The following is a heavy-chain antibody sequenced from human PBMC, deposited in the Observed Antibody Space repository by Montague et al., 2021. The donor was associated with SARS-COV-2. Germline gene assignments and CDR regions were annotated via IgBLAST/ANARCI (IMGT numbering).Heavy chain of an antibody. V-gene: IGHV4-59*01. D-gene: IGHD5-18*01. CDR2: IYDTGNT. CDR3: ARDFRLQLWQTNYYFGL. CDR1: GGSISGYY. J-gene: IGHJ2*01. Sequence: SETLSLTCTASGGSISGYYWSWIRQPPGKGPEWIGNIYDTGNTNYNPSLKSRVTISEDTSKNQFSLRLTSVTAADTAVYYCARDFRLQLWQTNYYFGLWGRGTLVSVSS.